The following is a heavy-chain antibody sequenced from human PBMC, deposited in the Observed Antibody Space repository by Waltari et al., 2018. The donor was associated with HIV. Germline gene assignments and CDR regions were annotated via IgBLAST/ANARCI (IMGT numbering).Heavy chain of an antibody. J-gene: IGHJ4*02. V-gene: IGHV3-53*01. CDR2: IYSGGST. D-gene: IGHD5-12*01. CDR1: GFTVSTHY. Sequence: EVQLVAPGGGWIQSGGCLAPSTAASGFTVSTHYRSWVRQAPGKGLEWVSVIYSGGSTYYADSVKGRFTISRDNSKNTLYLQMNSLRAEDTAVYYCARDPEMATKWGYWGQGTLVTVSS. CDR3: ARDPEMATKWGY.